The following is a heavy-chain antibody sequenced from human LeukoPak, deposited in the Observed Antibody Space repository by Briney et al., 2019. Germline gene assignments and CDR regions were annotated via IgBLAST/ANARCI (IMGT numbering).Heavy chain of an antibody. CDR2: ISSSGSTI. CDR1: GFTFSDYY. CDR3: ASTRSGSYFDY. J-gene: IGHJ4*02. V-gene: IGHV3-11*01. Sequence: GGSLRLSCAASGFTFSDYYMSWIRQAPGMGLEWVSYISSSGSTIYYADSVKGRFTISRDNAKNSLYLQMNSLRAEDTAVYYCASTRSGSYFDYWGQGTLVTVSS. D-gene: IGHD1-26*01.